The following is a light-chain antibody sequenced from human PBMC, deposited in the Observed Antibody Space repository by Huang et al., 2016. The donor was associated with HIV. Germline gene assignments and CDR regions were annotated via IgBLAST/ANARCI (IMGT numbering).Light chain of an antibody. V-gene: IGKV1-39*01. CDR1: ESISNY. CDR3: QQSYSFPRT. CDR2: AAS. Sequence: DIQMTQSPPSLSASIGDRVTITCRANESISNYLNWYQQKPGTAPNILIYAASSLQSGVPSRFSGSGSGTDFTLIISRLQPADFATYYCQQSYSFPRTFGQGTKVEIK. J-gene: IGKJ1*01.